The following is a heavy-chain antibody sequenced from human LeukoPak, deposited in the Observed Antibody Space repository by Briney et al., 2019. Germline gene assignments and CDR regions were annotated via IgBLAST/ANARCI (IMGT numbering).Heavy chain of an antibody. D-gene: IGHD6-19*01. V-gene: IGHV1-2*02. J-gene: IGHJ4*02. Sequence: ASVKVSCKASGYTFTGYYMHWVRQAPGQGLEWMGWINPNSGGTNYAQKFQGRVTMTTDTSTSTAYMELRSLRSDDTAVYYCARDGPPTNPPYSSGRYGEGYWGQGTLVTVSS. CDR3: ARDGPPTNPPYSSGRYGEGY. CDR1: GYTFTGYY. CDR2: INPNSGGT.